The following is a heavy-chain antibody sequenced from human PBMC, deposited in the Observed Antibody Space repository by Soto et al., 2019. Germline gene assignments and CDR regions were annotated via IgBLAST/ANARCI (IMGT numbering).Heavy chain of an antibody. V-gene: IGHV4-34*01. CDR2: INHSGST. D-gene: IGHD6-19*01. J-gene: IGHJ4*02. CDR3: ARGPPSLSQWLADY. CDR1: GGSFSGYY. Sequence: SETLSLTCAVYGGSFSGYYWSWIRQPPGKGLEWIGEINHSGSTNYNPSLKSRVTISVDTSKNQFSLKLSSVTAADTAVYYCARGPPSLSQWLADYWGQGTLVTVSS.